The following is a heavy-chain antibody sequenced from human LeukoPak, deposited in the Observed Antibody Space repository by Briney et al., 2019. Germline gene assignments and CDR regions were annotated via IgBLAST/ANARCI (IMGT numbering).Heavy chain of an antibody. J-gene: IGHJ4*02. CDR1: GFTFSSYG. CDR3: ARDGRGGHNDF. D-gene: IGHD4-23*01. CDR2: IREDGGHT. Sequence: GGSLRLSCAASGFTFSSYGMSWVRQAPGKGLEWVANIREDGGHTNYVDSVKGRFTISRDNAKNSLFLQMDGLRVDDTAVYFCARDGRGGHNDFWGQGTLITVSS. V-gene: IGHV3-7*01.